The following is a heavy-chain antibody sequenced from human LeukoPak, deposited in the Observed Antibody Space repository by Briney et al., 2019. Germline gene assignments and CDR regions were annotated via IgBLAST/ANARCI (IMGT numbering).Heavy chain of an antibody. V-gene: IGHV1-2*02. CDR3: ARLYLEGLLSVYYFDY. Sequence: ASVKVSCKASGYTFTGYYMHWVRQAPGQGLEWMGWINPNSGGTNYAQKSQGRVTMTRDTSISTAYMELSRLRSDDTAVYYCARLYLEGLLSVYYFDYWGQGTLVTVSS. J-gene: IGHJ4*02. CDR1: GYTFTGYY. D-gene: IGHD3-9*01. CDR2: INPNSGGT.